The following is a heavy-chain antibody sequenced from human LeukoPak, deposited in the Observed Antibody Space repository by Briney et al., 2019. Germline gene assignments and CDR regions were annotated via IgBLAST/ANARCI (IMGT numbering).Heavy chain of an antibody. CDR2: ISGSGGST. Sequence: GGSLRLSCAASGITFSSYAMSWVRQAPGKGLEWVSAISGSGGSTYYADSVKGRFTISRDNSKNTLYLQMNSLRAEDTAVYYCAKDSSSRYYFDYWGQGTLVTVSS. D-gene: IGHD6-13*01. J-gene: IGHJ4*02. CDR3: AKDSSSRYYFDY. CDR1: GITFSSYA. V-gene: IGHV3-23*01.